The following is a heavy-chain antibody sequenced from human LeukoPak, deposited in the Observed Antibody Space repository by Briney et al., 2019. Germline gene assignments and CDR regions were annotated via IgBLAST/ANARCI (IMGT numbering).Heavy chain of an antibody. Sequence: GGSLRLSCAASGFTFTSYAMNWVRQAPGKGLEWVAFIRGGGAGARYADAAKGRFTISRDNSKNTLYLHMNTLRVEDTATHYCAKCSASYDNDALDMWGQGTVVIVSS. V-gene: IGHV3-23*01. CDR3: AKCSASYDNDALDM. CDR2: IRGGGAGA. J-gene: IGHJ3*02. D-gene: IGHD3-10*02. CDR1: GFTFTSYA.